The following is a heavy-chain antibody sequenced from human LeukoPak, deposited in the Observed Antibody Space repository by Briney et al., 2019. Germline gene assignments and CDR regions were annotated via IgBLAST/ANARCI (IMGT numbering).Heavy chain of an antibody. CDR1: GYTFTSYA. CDR2: INAGNGNT. Sequence: ASVKVSCKASGYTFTSYAMHWVRQAPGQRLEWMGWINAGNGNTKYSQKFQGRVTITRDTSASTAYMELSSLRSEDTAVYYCARGALWYGELFLKNWGQGTLVTVSS. CDR3: ARGALWYGELFLKN. J-gene: IGHJ4*02. V-gene: IGHV1-3*01. D-gene: IGHD3-10*01.